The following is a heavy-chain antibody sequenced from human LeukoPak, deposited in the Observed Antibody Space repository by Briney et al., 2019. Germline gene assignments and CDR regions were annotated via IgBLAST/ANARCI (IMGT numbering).Heavy chain of an antibody. J-gene: IGHJ3*02. V-gene: IGHV3-21*01. CDR1: GFTFSSYS. CDR3: AKVIRGSYRTNDAFDI. D-gene: IGHD1-26*01. Sequence: GGSLRLSCAASGFTFSSYSMNCVRQAPGKGREWVSSITSSSSYIYYADSVKGRFTISRDNSKNTLYLQMNSLRAEDTAVYYCAKVIRGSYRTNDAFDIWGQGTMVTVSS. CDR2: ITSSSSYI.